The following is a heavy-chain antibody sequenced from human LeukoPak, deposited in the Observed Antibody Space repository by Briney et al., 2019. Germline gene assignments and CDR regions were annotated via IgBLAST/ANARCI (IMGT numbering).Heavy chain of an antibody. CDR1: GYTFTGYY. Sequence: ASVKVSCEASGYTFTGYYMHWVRQAPGQGLEWMGWINPNSGGTSYAQKFQGRVTMTRDTSISTAYMELSRLRSDDTAVYYCATSLTGYCSSTSCYTWVYFDYWGQGTLVTVSS. V-gene: IGHV1-2*02. D-gene: IGHD2-2*02. J-gene: IGHJ4*02. CDR3: ATSLTGYCSSTSCYTWVYFDY. CDR2: INPNSGGT.